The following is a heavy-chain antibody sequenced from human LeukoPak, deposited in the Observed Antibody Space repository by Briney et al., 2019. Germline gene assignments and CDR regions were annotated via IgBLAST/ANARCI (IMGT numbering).Heavy chain of an antibody. CDR3: ARAGFGESFDY. J-gene: IGHJ4*02. CDR2: ISSSGGST. D-gene: IGHD3-10*01. Sequence: GGSLRLSCAASGFTFSSYAMHWVRQAPGKGLEYVSAISSSGGSTYYANSVKGRFTISRDNSKNTLYLQMGSLRAEDMAVYYCARAGFGESFDYWGQGTLVTVSS. CDR1: GFTFSSYA. V-gene: IGHV3-64*01.